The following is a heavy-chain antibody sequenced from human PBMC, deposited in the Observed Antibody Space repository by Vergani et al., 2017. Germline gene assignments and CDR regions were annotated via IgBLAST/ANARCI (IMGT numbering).Heavy chain of an antibody. V-gene: IGHV3-30-3*01. D-gene: IGHD3-3*01. CDR3: ARDGRIVTIFGVVTYYMDI. Sequence: QVQLVESGGGVVQPGRSLRLSCAASGFTFSSYAMHWVRQAPGKGLEWVAVISYDGSNKYYADSVKGRFTISRDNSKNTLYLQMNSLRAEDTAVYYCARDGRIVTIFGVVTYYMDIWGKGT. CDR1: GFTFSSYA. CDR2: ISYDGSNK. J-gene: IGHJ6*03.